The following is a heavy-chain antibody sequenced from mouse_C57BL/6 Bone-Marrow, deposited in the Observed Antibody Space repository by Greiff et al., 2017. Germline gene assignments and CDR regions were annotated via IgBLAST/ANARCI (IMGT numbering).Heavy chain of an antibody. CDR3: ARYGTGAMDY. CDR2: IYPSDSET. J-gene: IGHJ4*01. Sequence: QVQLQQPGAELVRPGSSVKLSCKASGYTFTSYWMDWVKQRPGQGLEWIGNIYPSDSETHYNQKFKDKATLTVDKSSSTAYMQLSSLTSEDSAVYYCARYGTGAMDYGGQGTSVTVSS. CDR1: GYTFTSYW. V-gene: IGHV1-61*01. D-gene: IGHD1-1*01.